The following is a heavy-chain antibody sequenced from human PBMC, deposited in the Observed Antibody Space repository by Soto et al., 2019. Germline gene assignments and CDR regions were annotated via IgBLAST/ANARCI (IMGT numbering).Heavy chain of an antibody. V-gene: IGHV1-69*04. CDR2: MNPNRGKA. D-gene: IGHD2-15*01. CDR1: GYTFTSYD. Sequence: SVKLSCKASGYTFTSYDINWVRQATGQGLEWMGRMNPNRGKANYAQKFQGRVTITADKSTSTAYMELSSLRSEDTAVYYCASSGKDIVVVVAAEGYAFDIWGQGTMVTVSS. J-gene: IGHJ3*02. CDR3: ASSGKDIVVVVAAEGYAFDI.